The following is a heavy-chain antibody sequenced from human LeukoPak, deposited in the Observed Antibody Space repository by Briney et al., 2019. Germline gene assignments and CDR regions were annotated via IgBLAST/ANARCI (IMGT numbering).Heavy chain of an antibody. J-gene: IGHJ4*02. CDR3: ARDRGGYFQALPSFDY. CDR1: GFTFSSYS. CDR2: ISSSSSYI. V-gene: IGHV3-21*01. D-gene: IGHD2/OR15-2a*01. Sequence: PGGSLRLSCAASGFTFSSYSMNWVRQAPGKGLEWVSSISSSSSYIYYADSVKGRFTISRDNAKNSLYLQMNSLRAEDTAVYYCARDRGGYFQALPSFDYWGQGTLVTVSS.